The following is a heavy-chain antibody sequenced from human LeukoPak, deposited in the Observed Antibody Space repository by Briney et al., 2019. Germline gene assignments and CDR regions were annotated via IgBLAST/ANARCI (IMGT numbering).Heavy chain of an antibody. V-gene: IGHV3-21*06. CDR1: GFTFSSYT. CDR2: ISSRSSYI. J-gene: IGHJ4*02. D-gene: IGHD5-12*01. CDR3: ARDPFSGYDKRVYYFDY. Sequence: GGSLRLSCAASGFTFSSYTMNWVRQAPGKGLEWVSSISSRSSYIYYADSVKGRFTISRNNAKNSLYLQMNSLRAEDTAVYYCARDPFSGYDKRVYYFDYWGQGTLVTVSS.